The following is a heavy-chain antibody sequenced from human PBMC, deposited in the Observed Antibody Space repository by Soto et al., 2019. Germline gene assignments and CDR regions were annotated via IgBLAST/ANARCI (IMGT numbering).Heavy chain of an antibody. CDR1: GFTFSTYS. J-gene: IGHJ5*02. Sequence: EVQLVESGGGLIQPGGSLRLSCVGSGFTFSTYSMNWVRQAPGKGLEWIAFISSSGSTITYADSWMSRCTISRENAKNSVYLQMNSLRDEDTALYYCAKLPLLRVVDNWFAPWGQGTKVTVSS. D-gene: IGHD2-21*01. CDR2: ISSSGSTI. V-gene: IGHV3-48*02. CDR3: AKLPLLRVVDNWFAP.